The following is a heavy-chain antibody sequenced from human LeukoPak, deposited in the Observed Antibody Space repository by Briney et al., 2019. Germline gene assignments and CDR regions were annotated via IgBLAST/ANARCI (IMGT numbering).Heavy chain of an antibody. CDR2: ISSDGSST. J-gene: IGHJ4*02. V-gene: IGHV3-74*01. CDR1: GFTFSSYW. CDR3: TRGPRGDFDY. Sequence: GGSLRLSCAASGFTFSSYWMHWVRQAPGKGLVWVSRISSDGSSTSYADSVEGRFTISRDNAKNTLYLQMNSLRAEDTAVYYCTRGPRGDFDYWGQGTLVTVSS. D-gene: IGHD3-10*01.